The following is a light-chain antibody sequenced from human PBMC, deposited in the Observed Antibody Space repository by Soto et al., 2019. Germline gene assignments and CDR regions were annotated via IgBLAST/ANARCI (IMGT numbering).Light chain of an antibody. CDR2: GAS. Sequence: DIVLTQSPATLSLSPGERATLSCRASQSLISSYLAWYQQRPGQAPRLLIYGASTRATGIPDRFSGSGSGTFFTLSIIRLEPEDAAVYYCQHYGTSLWTFGPGTKVEIK. CDR3: QHYGTSLWT. J-gene: IGKJ1*01. V-gene: IGKV3-20*01. CDR1: QSLISSY.